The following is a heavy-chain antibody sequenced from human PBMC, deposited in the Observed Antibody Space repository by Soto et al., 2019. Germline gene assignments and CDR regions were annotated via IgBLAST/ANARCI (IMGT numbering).Heavy chain of an antibody. CDR3: AIANQAGMMTHYYDAMDV. CDR2: IVPFFGTP. J-gene: IGHJ6*02. V-gene: IGHV1-69*01. D-gene: IGHD3-16*01. CDR1: GGTFGTYG. Sequence: QVHLLQSGAEVKKPGSSVKVSCKASGGTFGTYGISWVRQAPGQGLEWMGGIVPFFGTPDYAENLQGRVTKTADESTSTGYMELRSLRSGDTAVYYCAIANQAGMMTHYYDAMDVWGQGTTVTVSS.